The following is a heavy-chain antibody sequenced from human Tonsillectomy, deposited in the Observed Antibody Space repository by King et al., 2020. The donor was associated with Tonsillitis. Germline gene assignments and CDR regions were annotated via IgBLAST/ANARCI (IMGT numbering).Heavy chain of an antibody. CDR2: ISSTSSYK. V-gene: IGHV3-21*01. Sequence: VQLVESGGGLVKPGGSLRLSCAASGFTFSSYTMNWVRQAPGKGLEWVSFISSTSSYKYYADSVKGRFTISRDNAKNSLYLQMISLRAEDTAVYYCAREAFRYDILTGFYGLDVWGQGTTVTVSS. CDR3: AREAFRYDILTGFYGLDV. J-gene: IGHJ6*02. CDR1: GFTFSSYT. D-gene: IGHD3-9*01.